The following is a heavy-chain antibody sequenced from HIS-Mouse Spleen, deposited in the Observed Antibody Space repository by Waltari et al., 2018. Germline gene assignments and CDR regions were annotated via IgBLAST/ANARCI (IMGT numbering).Heavy chain of an antibody. V-gene: IGHV4-34*01. CDR3: ARSPSGSSWYDY. CDR2: INHSGST. J-gene: IGHJ4*02. CDR1: GGSFSGYY. Sequence: QVQLQQWGAGLLKPSETLSLTCAVYGGSFSGYYWSWIRQPPGKWLEWIGEINHSGSTNYNPSLKSRVTISVDTSKNQFSLKLSSVTAADTAVYYCARSPSGSSWYDYWGQGTLVTVSS. D-gene: IGHD6-13*01.